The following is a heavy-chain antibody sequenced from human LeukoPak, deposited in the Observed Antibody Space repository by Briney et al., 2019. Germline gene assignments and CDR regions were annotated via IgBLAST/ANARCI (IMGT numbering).Heavy chain of an antibody. CDR2: IYNSGNT. J-gene: IGHJ3*02. Sequence: SETLSLTCTVSGXSISSYHGSWIRQPPGKGLEWTGCIYNSGNTYYNTSLKSRVTISADTSNNQCSLRLSSVTAADTAVYYCARHTPGTTSDIWGQGTMVTVSS. V-gene: IGHV4-59*08. D-gene: IGHD1-1*01. CDR3: ARHTPGTTSDI. CDR1: GXSISSYH.